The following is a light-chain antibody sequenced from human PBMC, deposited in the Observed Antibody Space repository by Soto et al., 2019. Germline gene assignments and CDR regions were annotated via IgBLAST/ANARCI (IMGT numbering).Light chain of an antibody. CDR2: GAP. Sequence: ETLLTQSPATLSVSPGERATLSCRASQSVRDKLAWYQQKPGQAPRLLIYGAPTRAPGTPESISGSGFAKEFSLTISSLQSYVFAVYYCQQDNDWPPSTFGQGTKLEIK. CDR1: QSVRDK. J-gene: IGKJ2*01. CDR3: QQDNDWPPST. V-gene: IGKV3-15*01.